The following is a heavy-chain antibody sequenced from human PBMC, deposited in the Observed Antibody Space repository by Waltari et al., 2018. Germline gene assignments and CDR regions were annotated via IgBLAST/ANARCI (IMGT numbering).Heavy chain of an antibody. CDR2: INTDGTYA. CDR1: GFTFTNYW. Sequence: EVHLVESGGGLISPGGDLTLSCAASGFTFTNYWMHWDRQAPGQGPVWVSRINTDGTYANNAHSVEGRFTTSIDNAKNTVLLQMKGLRADDTAMYYGSFVAVASYWRQGTLVTV. V-gene: IGHV3-74*01. D-gene: IGHD6-6*01. J-gene: IGHJ4*02. CDR3: SFVAVASY.